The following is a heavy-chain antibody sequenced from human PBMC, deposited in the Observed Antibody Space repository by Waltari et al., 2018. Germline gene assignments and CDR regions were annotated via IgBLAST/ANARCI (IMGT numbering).Heavy chain of an antibody. Sequence: QVQLQQWGAGLLKPSETLSLTCAVYGGSFSGYYWSWIRQPPGKGLEWIGEINHSGSTNYNPALKSRVTISVDTSKNQFSLKLSSVTAADTAVYYCARESGTTADIWGQGTMVTVSS. CDR3: ARESGTTADI. J-gene: IGHJ3*02. CDR1: GGSFSGYY. D-gene: IGHD1-1*01. V-gene: IGHV4-34*01. CDR2: INHSGST.